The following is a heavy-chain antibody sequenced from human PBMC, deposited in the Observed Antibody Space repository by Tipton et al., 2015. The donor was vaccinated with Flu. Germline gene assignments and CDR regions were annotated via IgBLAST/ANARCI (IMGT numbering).Heavy chain of an antibody. Sequence: TLSLTCAVYGGSFSGYYWSWIRQPPGKGLEWIGEINHSGSTNYNPSLKSRVTISVDTSKNQFSLKLGSVTAADTAVYYCARDLPLYCSSTSCYQAFDIWGQGTMVTVSS. V-gene: IGHV4-34*01. CDR3: ARDLPLYCSSTSCYQAFDI. D-gene: IGHD2-2*01. CDR1: GGSFSGYY. CDR2: INHSGST. J-gene: IGHJ3*02.